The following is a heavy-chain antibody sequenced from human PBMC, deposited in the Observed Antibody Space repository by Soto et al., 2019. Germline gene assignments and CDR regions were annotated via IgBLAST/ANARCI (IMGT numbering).Heavy chain of an antibody. V-gene: IGHV4-31*11. D-gene: IGHD4-17*01. J-gene: IGHJ6*02. CDR3: ARALSNDYGDYVDYGMDV. Sequence: SETLSLTCAVSGGSISSGGYYWSWIRQHPGKGLEWIGYIYYSGSTYYNPSLKSRVTISVDTSKNHFSLKLSSVTAADTAVYYCARALSNDYGDYVDYGMDVWGQGTTVTVSS. CDR2: IYYSGST. CDR1: GGSISSGGYY.